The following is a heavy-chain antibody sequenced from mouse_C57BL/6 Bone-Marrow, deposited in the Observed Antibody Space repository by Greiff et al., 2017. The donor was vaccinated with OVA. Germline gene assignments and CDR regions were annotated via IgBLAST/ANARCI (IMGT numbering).Heavy chain of an antibody. J-gene: IGHJ3*01. Sequence: EVKLMESGGGLVKPGGSLKLSCAASGFTFSSYAMSWVRQTPEKRLEWVATISDGGSYTYYPDNVKGRFTISRDNAKNNLYLQMSHLKSEDTAMYYCARDKGYYGSTWFAYWGQGTLVTVSA. CDR3: ARDKGYYGSTWFAY. CDR1: GFTFSSYA. D-gene: IGHD1-1*01. CDR2: ISDGGSYT. V-gene: IGHV5-4*01.